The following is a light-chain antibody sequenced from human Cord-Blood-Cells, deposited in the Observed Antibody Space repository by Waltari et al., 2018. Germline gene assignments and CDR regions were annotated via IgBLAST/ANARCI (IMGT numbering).Light chain of an antibody. CDR3: QQYNSYSLT. V-gene: IGKV1-5*03. J-gene: IGKJ1*01. CDR2: NES. Sequence: DIQMTQSPSTLSASVGDRVTITCRTSQSIRNWFAWYQQKPGKAPKLLIYNESSLEIGVPSRFSGSGAGTEFTLTISSLQPDDFATYYCQQYNSYSLTFGQGKKLEIK. CDR1: QSIRNW.